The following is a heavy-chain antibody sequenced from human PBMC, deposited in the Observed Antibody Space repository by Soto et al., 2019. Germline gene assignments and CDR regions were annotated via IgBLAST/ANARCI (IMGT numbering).Heavy chain of an antibody. CDR3: AKDAVYNDGLWLMDS. CDR1: GFTISTYA. D-gene: IGHD2-21*01. CDR2: VVGSGGEI. Sequence: LRLSCAASGFTISTYAMTWVRQAPGKGLECASGVVGSGGEIYYADSVKGRFTISKDNSKNTLYLQMNSLRDEDTAVYYCAKDAVYNDGLWLMDSWGQGTLVTVSS. J-gene: IGHJ5*02. V-gene: IGHV3-23*01.